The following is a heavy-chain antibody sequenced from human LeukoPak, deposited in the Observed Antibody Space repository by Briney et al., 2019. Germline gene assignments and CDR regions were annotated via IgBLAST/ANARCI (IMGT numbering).Heavy chain of an antibody. J-gene: IGHJ4*02. Sequence: GGSLRLSCAGAGFTFSSYAMSWVRQAPGKGLEWVSAISGSGGSTYYADSVKGRFTISRDNSKNTLYLQMNSLRAEDTAVYYCAKNEIAAAGTDFDYWGQGTLVTVSS. D-gene: IGHD6-13*01. CDR3: AKNEIAAAGTDFDY. V-gene: IGHV3-23*01. CDR1: GFTFSSYA. CDR2: ISGSGGST.